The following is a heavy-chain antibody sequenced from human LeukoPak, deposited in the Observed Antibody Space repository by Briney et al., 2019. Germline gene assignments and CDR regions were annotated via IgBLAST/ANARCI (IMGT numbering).Heavy chain of an antibody. CDR2: IYSGGST. J-gene: IGHJ4*02. CDR1: GFTVSSNY. CDR3: ARLPTFYYDSSGYHYDY. Sequence: GGSLRLSCAASGFTVSSNYMTWVRQAPGKGLEWVSIIYSGGSTSYADSVKGRFTISKDKSKNTLYLQMDNLRAEDTGVYFCARLPTFYYDSSGYHYDYWGQGTLVTVSS. V-gene: IGHV3-53*01. D-gene: IGHD3-22*01.